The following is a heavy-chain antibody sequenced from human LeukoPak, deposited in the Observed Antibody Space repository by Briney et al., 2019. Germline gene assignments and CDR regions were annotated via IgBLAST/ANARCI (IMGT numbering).Heavy chain of an antibody. Sequence: SETLSLTYTVSGASISGSGYYWGWIRQPPGKGLEYIGDIYYNGSTYYNACLKSRFTISVDTSKTQSSLKLSSVTAADTAVYYCARHNWVYYGSGTRGAFDIWGQGTVVTVSS. CDR2: IYYNGST. CDR1: GASISGSGYY. J-gene: IGHJ3*02. V-gene: IGHV4-39*01. D-gene: IGHD3-10*01. CDR3: ARHNWVYYGSGTRGAFDI.